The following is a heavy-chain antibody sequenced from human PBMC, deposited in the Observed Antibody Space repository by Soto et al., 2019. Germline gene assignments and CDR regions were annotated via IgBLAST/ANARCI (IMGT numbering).Heavy chain of an antibody. D-gene: IGHD6-19*01. Sequence: PSETLSVTCTVSVGSIRGDCWSWSRPRPEKGLEWIGYIYYSGSTNYNPSLKSRVTMSVDTPKSQFSLKFSSVTAADTAVYFCASSPPPIAVDKYYFDYWGQGTLVTVSS. CDR3: ASSPPPIAVDKYYFDY. CDR1: VGSIRGDC. J-gene: IGHJ4*02. V-gene: IGHV4-59*01. CDR2: IYYSGST.